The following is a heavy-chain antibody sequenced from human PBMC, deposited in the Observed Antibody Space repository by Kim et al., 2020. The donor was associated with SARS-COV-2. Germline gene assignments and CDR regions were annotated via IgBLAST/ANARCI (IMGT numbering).Heavy chain of an antibody. D-gene: IGHD2-15*01. V-gene: IGHV3-49*04. CDR2: IRSKAYGGTT. Sequence: GGSLRLSCTASGFTFGDYAMSWVRQAPGKGLGWVGFIRSKAYGGTTEYAASVKGRFTISRDDSKSIAYLQMNSLKTEDTAVYYCTSSLGYCSGGICRYFDNWGQGTLVTVSS. CDR3: TSSLGYCSGGICRYFDN. J-gene: IGHJ4*02. CDR1: GFTFGDYA.